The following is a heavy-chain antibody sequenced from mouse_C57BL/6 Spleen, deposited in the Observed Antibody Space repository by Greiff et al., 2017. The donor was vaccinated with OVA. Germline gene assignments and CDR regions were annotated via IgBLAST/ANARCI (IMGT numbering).Heavy chain of an antibody. J-gene: IGHJ2*01. CDR2: MYPRSGNT. Sequence: QVQLQQSGAELARPGASVKLSCKASGYTFTSYGISWVKQRTGQGLEWMGEMYPRSGNTYYNEKFKGKATLNADKSSSTAYMELRSLTSEDSAVYFCARRGDDYLRVAYWGQGTTLTVSS. CDR3: ARRGDDYLRVAY. D-gene: IGHD2-4*01. CDR1: GYTFTSYG. V-gene: IGHV1-81*01.